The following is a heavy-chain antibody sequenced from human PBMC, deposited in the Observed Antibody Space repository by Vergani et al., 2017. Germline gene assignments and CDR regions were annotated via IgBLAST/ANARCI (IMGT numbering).Heavy chain of an antibody. J-gene: IGHJ3*02. Sequence: QVQLQQWGAGLLKPSETLSLTCAVYGGSFSGYYWSWICQPPGKGLEWIGEITHSGSTNYNPSLKSRVTISVDTSKNEFSLKLSSVTVADTAVYYCARSPGRYCSSTSCPRRGAFDIWGQGTMVTVSS. V-gene: IGHV4-34*01. CDR1: GGSFSGYY. CDR2: ITHSGST. D-gene: IGHD2-2*01. CDR3: ARSPGRYCSSTSCPRRGAFDI.